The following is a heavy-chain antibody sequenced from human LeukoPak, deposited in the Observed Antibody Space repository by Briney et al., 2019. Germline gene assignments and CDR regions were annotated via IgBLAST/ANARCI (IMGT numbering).Heavy chain of an antibody. J-gene: IGHJ4*02. V-gene: IGHV3-23*01. CDR1: GFIFNSHA. CDR3: AKDNDYTYNYFDY. D-gene: IGHD3-16*01. CDR2: ISGSGGST. Sequence: GGSLRLSCAASGFIFNSHAMSWVRQAPGKGLEWVSAISGSGGSTFYADSVRGRFTISRDNSKNTLYLQMYSLRAEDTALYYCAKDNDYTYNYFDYWGQGTLVTVSS.